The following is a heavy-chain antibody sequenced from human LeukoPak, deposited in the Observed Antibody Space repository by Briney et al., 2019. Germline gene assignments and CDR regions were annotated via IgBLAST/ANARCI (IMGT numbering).Heavy chain of an antibody. J-gene: IGHJ4*02. CDR1: RGSISSYY. CDR2: TYSSGSS. D-gene: IGHD1-1*01. CDR3: ARDRYGGIIDY. V-gene: IGHV4-4*07. Sequence: SSETLSLTCTVSRGSISSYYWSWIRQPAGKGLEWIGRTYSSGSSNYNPSLKSRVTMSVDTSKNQFSLKLSSVTAADTAAYYCARDRYGGIIDYWGQGTLVTVSS.